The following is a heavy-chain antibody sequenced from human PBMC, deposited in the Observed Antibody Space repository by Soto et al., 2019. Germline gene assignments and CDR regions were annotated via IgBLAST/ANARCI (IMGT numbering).Heavy chain of an antibody. J-gene: IGHJ6*02. Sequence: QVQLVESGGGLVKPGGSLRLSCAASGFTFSDYYMSWIRQAPGKGLEWVSYISSSGSTIYYADSVKGRFTISRDNAKNSLYLQMNSLRAEDTAVYYCARKGRIAVACPRYYYYGMDVWGQGTTVTVSS. CDR3: ARKGRIAVACPRYYYYGMDV. D-gene: IGHD6-19*01. CDR1: GFTFSDYY. V-gene: IGHV3-11*01. CDR2: ISSSGSTI.